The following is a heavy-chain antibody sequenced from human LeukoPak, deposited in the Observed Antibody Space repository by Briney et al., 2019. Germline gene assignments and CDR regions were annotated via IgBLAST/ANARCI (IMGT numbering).Heavy chain of an antibody. V-gene: IGHV3-9*01. J-gene: IGHJ3*02. CDR3: ARVTMIVVVISAFDI. D-gene: IGHD3-22*01. CDR1: GFTFDDYA. CDR2: ISWNSGDI. Sequence: GGSLRLSCAASGFTFDDYAMQWVRQAPGKGLEWVSGISWNSGDIANADSVKGRFTISRDNAKNSLYLQMNSLRSEDTALYYCARVTMIVVVISAFDIWGQGTMVTVSS.